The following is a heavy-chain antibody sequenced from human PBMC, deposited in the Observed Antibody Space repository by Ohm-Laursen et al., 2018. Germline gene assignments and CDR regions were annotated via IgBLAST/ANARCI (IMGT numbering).Heavy chain of an antibody. D-gene: IGHD3-16*01. V-gene: IGHV3-48*03. CDR2: IVGSGRNI. CDR1: GFTFSTYE. J-gene: IGHJ4*02. CDR3: AKDVSPFGESSLDY. Sequence: SLRLSCSASGFTFSTYEMNWVRQTPGKGLEWVSYIVGSGRNIYYADSVKGRFTISRDNAKNSLYLQMNSLRAEDTALYYCAKDVSPFGESSLDYWGQGTLVTVSS.